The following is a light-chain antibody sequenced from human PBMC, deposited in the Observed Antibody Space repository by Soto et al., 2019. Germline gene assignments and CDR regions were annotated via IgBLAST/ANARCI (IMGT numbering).Light chain of an antibody. J-gene: IGLJ1*01. CDR1: SSNIGAEYD. CDR2: GDN. Sequence: QSVLTQPPSVSGAPGQRVAISCTGSSSNIGAEYDVHWYQQLPGTAPKRLIYGDNNRPSGVPDRFSGSKSGTSASLAITGLQPEDEADYYCQSYDSSLTTFVFGTGTKVIGL. V-gene: IGLV1-40*01. CDR3: QSYDSSLTTFV.